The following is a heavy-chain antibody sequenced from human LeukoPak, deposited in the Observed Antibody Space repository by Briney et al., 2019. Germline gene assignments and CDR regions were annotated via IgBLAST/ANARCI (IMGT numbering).Heavy chain of an antibody. CDR2: ISGSGGST. D-gene: IGHD2-2*02. V-gene: IGHV3-23*01. Sequence: GGSLRLSCAASGFTFSSYAMSWVRQAPGKGLEWVSGISGSGGSTSYADSVKGRFTISRDNSKNTLYLQMNSLRAEDTAVYYCAKEGLGYCSSTTCYKGNMDYWGQGTLVTVSS. J-gene: IGHJ4*02. CDR1: GFTFSSYA. CDR3: AKEGLGYCSSTTCYKGNMDY.